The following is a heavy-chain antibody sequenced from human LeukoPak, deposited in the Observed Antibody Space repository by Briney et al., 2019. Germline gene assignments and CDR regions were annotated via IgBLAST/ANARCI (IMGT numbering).Heavy chain of an antibody. CDR3: ARGDSSSWGDDAFDI. J-gene: IGHJ3*02. V-gene: IGHV1-8*03. CDR1: GYTFSDYY. CDR2: INPNSGNT. Sequence: ASVKVSCKASGYTFSDYYIHWVRQAPGQGLEWMGRINPNSGNTGYAQKFQGRVTITRNTSISTAYMELSSLRSEDTAVYYCARGDSSSWGDDAFDIWGQGTMVTVSS. D-gene: IGHD6-13*01.